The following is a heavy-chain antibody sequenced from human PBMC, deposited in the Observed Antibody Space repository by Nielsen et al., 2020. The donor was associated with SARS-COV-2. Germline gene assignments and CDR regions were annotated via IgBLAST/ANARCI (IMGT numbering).Heavy chain of an antibody. CDR3: ARGGRGDREDALDI. V-gene: IGHV3-21*01. CDR1: GFTFSSYS. D-gene: IGHD3-16*01. Sequence: GGSLRLSCAASGFTFSSYSMNWVRQAPGKGLEWVSSISSSSYIYYADSVKGRFTISRDNAKNSLYLQMNSLRAEDTAVYYCARGGRGDREDALDIWGQGTMVTVSS. J-gene: IGHJ3*02. CDR2: ISSSSYI.